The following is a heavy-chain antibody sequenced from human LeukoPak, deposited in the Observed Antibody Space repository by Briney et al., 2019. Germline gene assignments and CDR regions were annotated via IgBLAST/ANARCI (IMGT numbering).Heavy chain of an antibody. CDR3: ARSFPKITWYAFDI. D-gene: IGHD3-10*01. Sequence: SETLALTCTVSGDSVSVNPYYWTWIRQPPGKGLEGIGYVYSSGGTKYNPSLKSRVTISVDTSKNQFSLRLSSMTAADTAIYYCARSFPKITWYAFDIWGQGTTLTVSS. CDR1: GDSVSVNPYY. J-gene: IGHJ3*02. CDR2: VYSSGGT. V-gene: IGHV4-61*01.